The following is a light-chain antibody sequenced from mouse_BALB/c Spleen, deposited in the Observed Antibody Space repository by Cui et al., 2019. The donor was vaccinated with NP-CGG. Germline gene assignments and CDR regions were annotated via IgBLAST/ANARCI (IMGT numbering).Light chain of an antibody. V-gene: IGLV1*01. J-gene: IGLJ1*01. CDR1: TGAVTTSNY. Sequence: AVVTQDSALTTSPGETVTLTCRSSTGAVTTSNYANWVQEKPDHLFTVLIGGTNNRAPGVPARFSGSLIGDKAALTITGAQTEDEAIYFCALWYSNHWVFGGGTKLTVL. CDR3: ALWYSNHWV. CDR2: GTN.